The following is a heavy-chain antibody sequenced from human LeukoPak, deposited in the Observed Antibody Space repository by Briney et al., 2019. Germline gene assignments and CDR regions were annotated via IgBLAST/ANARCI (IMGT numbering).Heavy chain of an antibody. CDR1: GYTFTSYS. CDR3: ARDLYRDSLPVSWFDP. Sequence: ASVKVSCKASGYTFTSYSISWVRQAPGQGLEWMGWISDYNGNTNYARKLQGRVTMTTDTSTSTAYMELRSLRSDDTAVYYCARDLYRDSLPVSWFDPWGQGTLVTVSS. CDR2: ISDYNGNT. J-gene: IGHJ5*02. D-gene: IGHD4-11*01. V-gene: IGHV1-18*01.